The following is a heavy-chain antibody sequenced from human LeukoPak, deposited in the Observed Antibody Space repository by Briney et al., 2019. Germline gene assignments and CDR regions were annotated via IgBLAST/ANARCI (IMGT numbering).Heavy chain of an antibody. J-gene: IGHJ6*03. CDR3: ARDHRLLNYDLMDV. CDR1: GFTFSSYW. CDR2: IKQDGSGK. Sequence: PGGSLRLSCAASGFTFSSYWMSWVRQAPGKGLEWVANIKQDGSGKYYVDSVKGRFTISRDNAKNSLYLQMNSLRAEDTAVYYCARDHRLLNYDLMDVWGKGTTVTVSS. V-gene: IGHV3-7*01. D-gene: IGHD5-12*01.